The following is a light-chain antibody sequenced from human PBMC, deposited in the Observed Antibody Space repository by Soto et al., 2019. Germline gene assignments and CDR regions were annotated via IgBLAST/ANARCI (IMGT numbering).Light chain of an antibody. CDR2: EVS. CDR3: SSYTTSSTVV. J-gene: IGLJ2*01. CDR1: SSDVGGYNY. Sequence: QSALTQPASVSGSPGQSITISCTGTSSDVGGYNYVSWYQQHPGKAPKLTIYEVSNRPSGVSIRFSGSKSGNTASLTISGLQAEDEADYYCSSYTTSSTVVFGGGTQLTVL. V-gene: IGLV2-14*01.